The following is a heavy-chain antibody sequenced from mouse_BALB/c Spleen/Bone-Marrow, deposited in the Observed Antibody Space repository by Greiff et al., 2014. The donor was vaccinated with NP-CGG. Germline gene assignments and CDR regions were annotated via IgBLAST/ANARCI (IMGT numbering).Heavy chain of an antibody. CDR3: ARITTATGAMDY. V-gene: IGHV2-9*02. J-gene: IGHJ4*01. Sequence: VKLVESGPGLVAPSQSLSITCTVSGFSLTSYGVHWVRQPPGKGLEWLGVIWAGGSTNYNSALMSRLSISKDNSESQVFLKMSSLQTDDTAMYYCARITTATGAMDYWGQGTSVTVSS. CDR2: IWAGGST. CDR1: GFSLTSYG. D-gene: IGHD1-2*01.